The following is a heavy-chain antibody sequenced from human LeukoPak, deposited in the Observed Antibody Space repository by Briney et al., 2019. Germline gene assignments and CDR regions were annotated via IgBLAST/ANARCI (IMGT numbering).Heavy chain of an antibody. CDR1: GYTFTGYY. CDR2: INPNSGGT. CDR3: ARGADIVVVPAAIGATTYFDY. J-gene: IGHJ4*02. V-gene: IGHV1-2*02. Sequence: ASVKVSCKASGYTFTGYYMHWVRQAPGQGLEWMGWINPNSGGTNYAQKFQGRVTITTDESTSTAYMELSSLRSEDTAVYYCARGADIVVVPAAIGATTYFDYWGQGTLVTVSS. D-gene: IGHD2-2*02.